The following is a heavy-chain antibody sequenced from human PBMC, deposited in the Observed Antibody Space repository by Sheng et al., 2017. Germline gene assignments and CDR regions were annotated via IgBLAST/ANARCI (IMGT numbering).Heavy chain of an antibody. CDR2: ISSNGGST. J-gene: IGHJ4*02. D-gene: IGHD6-6*01. CDR3: VKVAQLDHYYFDY. Sequence: EVQLVESGGGLVQPGGSLRLSCSASGFTFSSYAMHWVRQAPGKGLEYVSAISSNGGSTYYADSVKGRFTISRDNSKNTLYLQMSSLRAEDTAVYYCVKVAQLDHYYFDYWGQGTLVTVSS. V-gene: IGHV3-64D*06. CDR1: GFTFSSYA.